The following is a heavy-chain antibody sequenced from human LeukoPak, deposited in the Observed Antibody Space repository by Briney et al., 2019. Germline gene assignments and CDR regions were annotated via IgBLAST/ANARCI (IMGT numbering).Heavy chain of an antibody. Sequence: PGGSLRLSCTAPGSSLSGAWMSWVRQPPGKGLEWVGRIKSKVHGETVDYAEPVKGRFTMSRDDSTSTVYLQMDSLRIEDTATYYCATDVSLNWGQGTLVTVSS. CDR3: ATDVSLN. V-gene: IGHV3-15*01. CDR2: IKSKVHGETV. CDR1: GSSLSGAW. J-gene: IGHJ4*02. D-gene: IGHD5/OR15-5a*01.